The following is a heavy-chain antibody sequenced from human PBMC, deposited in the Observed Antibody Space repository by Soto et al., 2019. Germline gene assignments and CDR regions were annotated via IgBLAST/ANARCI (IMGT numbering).Heavy chain of an antibody. Sequence: QVQLQESGPGLVQPSGTLSLTCAVSGGSISSTNRWSWVRQPPGKGLEWIGEIYHSGSTNYNPSLKSRVIISVDKSKNQFSLKLSSVTAADTAVYYCARAYDYSSNWFDPWGQGTLVTVSS. CDR2: IYHSGST. CDR3: ARAYDYSSNWFDP. D-gene: IGHD4-4*01. J-gene: IGHJ5*02. CDR1: GGSISSTNR. V-gene: IGHV4-4*02.